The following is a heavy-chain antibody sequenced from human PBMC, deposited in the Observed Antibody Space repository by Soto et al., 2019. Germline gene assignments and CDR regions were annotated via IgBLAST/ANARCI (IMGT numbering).Heavy chain of an antibody. J-gene: IGHJ4*02. CDR3: AKKGHCNSLDCRYNFDF. CDR1: GFTFSSHG. D-gene: IGHD2-2*01. CDR2: TSNDGSIE. V-gene: IGHV3-30*18. Sequence: QVQLVESGGGVVQPGRSLRLSCAASGFTFSSHGMHWVRQAPGKGLEWVAVTSNDGSIEYYLDSVKGRYTLSRDNSKTTLFLEMNSLRAEDTAMYYCAKKGHCNSLDCRYNFDFWGQGTLGTVSS.